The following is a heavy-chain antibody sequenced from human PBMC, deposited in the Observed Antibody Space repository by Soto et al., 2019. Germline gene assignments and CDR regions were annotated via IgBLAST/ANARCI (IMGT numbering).Heavy chain of an antibody. CDR3: ARTTVTTNYYYYYMDV. CDR1: SDSISSSNW. J-gene: IGHJ6*03. D-gene: IGHD4-17*01. V-gene: IGHV4-4*02. CDR2: IYHSGST. Sequence: PSETLSLTCAVSSDSISSSNWWSWVRQPPGKGLERIGEIYHSGSTNYNPSLKSRVTISVDKSKNQFSLNLSSVTAADTAVYYCARTTVTTNYYYYYMDVWGKGTTVTVSS.